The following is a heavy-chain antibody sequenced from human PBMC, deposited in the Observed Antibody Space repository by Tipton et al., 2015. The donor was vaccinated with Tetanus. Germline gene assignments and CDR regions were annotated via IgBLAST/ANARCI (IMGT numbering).Heavy chain of an antibody. CDR2: ISPTGDET. J-gene: IGHJ6*02. CDR3: AKFLVVITQGYYHTMDV. V-gene: IGHV3-23*01. CDR1: GASFSDYY. Sequence: LSLTCAVYGASFSDYYWSWIRQAPGKGLEWVSAISPTGDETYYADSVKGRFTISRDNSKNTLILQMNSLRAEDTAVYFCAKFLVVITQGYYHTMDVWGQGTTVTVSS. D-gene: IGHD3-9*01.